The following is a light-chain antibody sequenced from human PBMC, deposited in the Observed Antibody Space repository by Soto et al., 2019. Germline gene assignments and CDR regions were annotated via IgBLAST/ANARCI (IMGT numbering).Light chain of an antibody. V-gene: IGKV4-1*01. CDR1: QSVLYGSNNKNY. Sequence: DMVMNLSPDSLAVSLGERATNNWKSSQSVLYGSNNKNYLDWYQQKQGKPPKXXIYWASTRESGVPDRFSGSGAGTDFTRTISSLQAEDVAVYYCQQYYSTTLTFGGGTKVDIK. J-gene: IGKJ4*01. CDR2: WAS. CDR3: QQYYSTTLT.